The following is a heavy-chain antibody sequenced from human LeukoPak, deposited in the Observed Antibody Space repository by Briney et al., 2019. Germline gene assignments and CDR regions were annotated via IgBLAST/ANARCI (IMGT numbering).Heavy chain of an antibody. Sequence: ASVKVSCKASGYTITDYHLHWVRQAPGHGLEWMGWIIPNTGGTNYAQKFQDWVTMSSDTSISTAYMELSSLRSDDTAVYYSARDLRGPNSGYYYYGMDVWGQGTTVTVSS. CDR3: ARDLRGPNSGYYYYGMDV. V-gene: IGHV1-2*04. CDR2: IIPNTGGT. D-gene: IGHD6-19*01. J-gene: IGHJ6*02. CDR1: GYTITDYH.